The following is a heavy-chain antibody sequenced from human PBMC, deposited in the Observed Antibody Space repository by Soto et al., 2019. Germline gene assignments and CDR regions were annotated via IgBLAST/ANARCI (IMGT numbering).Heavy chain of an antibody. Sequence: ASVKVCCKASGYTFSGHAIHWLRQAPGQRPEWLGWINAGNGGTKYSQKFQGRVSITRDTSASTAYMQLSRLRSEDTAVYYCATDRGGYCSGGSCSEAWFDYWGQGTLVTVSS. CDR2: INAGNGGT. CDR3: ATDRGGYCSGGSCSEAWFDY. CDR1: GYTFSGHA. J-gene: IGHJ5*01. D-gene: IGHD2-15*01. V-gene: IGHV1-3*01.